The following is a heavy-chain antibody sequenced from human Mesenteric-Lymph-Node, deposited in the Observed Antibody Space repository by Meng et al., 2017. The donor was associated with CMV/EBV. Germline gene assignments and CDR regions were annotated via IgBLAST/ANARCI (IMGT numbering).Heavy chain of an antibody. CDR3: ARGDYDFDRFFDY. Sequence: SETLSLTCTVSGGSISSYYWSWIRQSPGKGLEWIGYMYYSGSTNYNPSLKSRVTISVDTSKNQFSLNLNFVTAADTAVYFCARGDYDFDRFFDYWGQGTLVTVSS. CDR2: MYYSGST. V-gene: IGHV4-59*01. D-gene: IGHD3-3*01. J-gene: IGHJ4*02. CDR1: GGSISSYY.